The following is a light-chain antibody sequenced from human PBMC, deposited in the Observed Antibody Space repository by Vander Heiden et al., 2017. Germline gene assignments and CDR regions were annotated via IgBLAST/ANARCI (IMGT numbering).Light chain of an antibody. J-gene: IGLJ3*02. Sequence: SYELTQPPSVSVSPGQTARITCSGDALPKKYAFWYQQKSGQAPVLVIYEDNKRPSGIPERFSGSSSGTMATLTISVAQAEDEADYYCYSTDSGGYQRVFGGGTKLTVL. CDR3: YSTDSGGYQRV. CDR1: ALPKKY. CDR2: EDN. V-gene: IGLV3-10*01.